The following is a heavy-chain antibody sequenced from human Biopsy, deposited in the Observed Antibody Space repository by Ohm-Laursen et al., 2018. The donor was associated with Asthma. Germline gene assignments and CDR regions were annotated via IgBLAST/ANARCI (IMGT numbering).Heavy chain of an antibody. CDR3: ARAVSSSSYWYFDL. V-gene: IGHV4-39*02. J-gene: IGHJ2*01. D-gene: IGHD6-6*01. CDR2: IYYSGRT. Sequence: TLSLTCIVSGDAMSTSGSYWGWIRQSPGKGLEWFGSIYYSGRTYYNPSLESRVTISADTSKNHFSLKVTSVTAADTAVYYCARAVSSSSYWYFDLWGRGDLVTVSS. CDR1: GDAMSTSGSY.